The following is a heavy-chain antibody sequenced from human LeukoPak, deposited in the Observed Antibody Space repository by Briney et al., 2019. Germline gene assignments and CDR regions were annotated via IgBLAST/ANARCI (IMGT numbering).Heavy chain of an antibody. CDR2: IYPGDSDT. Sequence: GESLKISCKGSGHSFTNYWIGWVRQMPGKGLEWMGIIYPGDSDTTYSPSFQGQVTISADKSISTAYLQWSSLKASDTAMYYCARRYGGAAAGIDYWGQGTLVTVSS. D-gene: IGHD6-13*01. CDR1: GHSFTNYW. CDR3: ARRYGGAAAGIDY. V-gene: IGHV5-51*01. J-gene: IGHJ4*02.